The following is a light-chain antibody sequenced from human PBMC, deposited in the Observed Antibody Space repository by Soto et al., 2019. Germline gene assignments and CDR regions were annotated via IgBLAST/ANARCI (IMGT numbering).Light chain of an antibody. CDR2: CAS. CDR1: QSVXGH. V-gene: IGKV3-20*01. Sequence: EIVLTQCPVPLSVSPGESVTLSCRASQSVXGHFVWYQSKPGQPPRFIXDCASTRARGSPDRISGSGSGTDFTLTASRMKPADLSVYYFQHYGSTPCSFGQGTKVDI. J-gene: IGKJ1*01. CDR3: QHYGSTPCS.